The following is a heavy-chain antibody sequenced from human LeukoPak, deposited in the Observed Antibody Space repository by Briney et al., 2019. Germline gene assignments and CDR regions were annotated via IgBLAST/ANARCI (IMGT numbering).Heavy chain of an antibody. CDR3: AKAYCSGGSCLDY. Sequence: AGGSLRLSCAASGFTFSSYWMSWVRQAPGKGLEWVANIKEDGNEKSYVDSVKGRFTISRDNAKNSLYLQMNSLRAEDTAIYYCAKAYCSGGSCLDYWGQGTLVTVSS. J-gene: IGHJ4*02. V-gene: IGHV3-7*01. CDR2: IKEDGNEK. D-gene: IGHD2-15*01. CDR1: GFTFSSYW.